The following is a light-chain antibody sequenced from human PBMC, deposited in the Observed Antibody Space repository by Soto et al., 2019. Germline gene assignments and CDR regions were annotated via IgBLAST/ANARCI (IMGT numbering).Light chain of an antibody. Sequence: DIQMTQSPSTLSASVGDRVTITCRASQSIGGWLAWYQRKPGKAPKLVIYDASSLESGVPSRFSGSASGTEFTLTISSLQPDDFATYYCQQYNSYSSFGPGTKVDIK. V-gene: IGKV1-5*01. CDR1: QSIGGW. CDR3: QQYNSYSS. CDR2: DAS. J-gene: IGKJ3*01.